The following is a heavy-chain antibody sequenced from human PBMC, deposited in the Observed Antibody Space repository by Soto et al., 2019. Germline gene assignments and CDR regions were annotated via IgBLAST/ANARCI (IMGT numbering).Heavy chain of an antibody. CDR3: ARAPAVPPPGYYGMDV. Sequence: QVQLQESGPGLVKPSETLSLTCTVSGGSISSYYWSWIRQPPGKGLEWIGYIYYSGSTNYNPSLKIRVTISVDTTKNQFSLKLSSVTAPDTAVYYCARAPAVPPPGYYGMDVWGQGTTVTVSS. D-gene: IGHD6-19*01. CDR1: GGSISSYY. CDR2: IYYSGST. J-gene: IGHJ6*02. V-gene: IGHV4-59*01.